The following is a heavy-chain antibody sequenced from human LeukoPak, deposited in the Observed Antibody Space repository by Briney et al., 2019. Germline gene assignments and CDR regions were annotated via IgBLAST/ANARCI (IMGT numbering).Heavy chain of an antibody. CDR1: GGSISSHS. CDR3: ARGSGWYSP. D-gene: IGHD6-19*01. CDR2: MCPNGNI. V-gene: IGHV4-4*07. Sequence: SETLSLTCTVSGGSISSHSWSWIRQPAGKGLEWIGRMCPNGNINYNPSLQSRVTMSVDTSKNQFSLKLSSVTAADTAVYYCARGSGWYSPWGLGTLVTVSS. J-gene: IGHJ5*02.